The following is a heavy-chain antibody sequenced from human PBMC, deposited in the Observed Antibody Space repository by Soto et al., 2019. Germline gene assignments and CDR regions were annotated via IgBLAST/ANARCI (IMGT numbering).Heavy chain of an antibody. V-gene: IGHV3-74*01. D-gene: IGHD2-21*02. CDR3: ARPRPYCGGDCPDS. CDR2: INSDGSST. J-gene: IGHJ4*02. CDR1: GFTFSSYW. Sequence: EVQLVESGGGLVQPGGSLRLSCAASGFTFSSYWMHWVRQAPGKGLVWVSRINSDGSSTSYADSVKGRFTISRDNDKNTLYLHMNSLRAEDKAVYYCARPRPYCGGDCPDSWGQGTLVTVSS.